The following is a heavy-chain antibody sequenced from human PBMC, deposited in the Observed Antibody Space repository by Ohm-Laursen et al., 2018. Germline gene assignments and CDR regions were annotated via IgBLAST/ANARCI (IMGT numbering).Heavy chain of an antibody. J-gene: IGHJ6*02. CDR1: GFTFSTYP. D-gene: IGHD4-17*01. V-gene: IGHV3-74*01. CDR3: VRPMTAATTRPYSYGMDV. CDR2: INSDDSRT. Sequence: SLRLSCAASGFTFSTYPMHWVRQAPGKGLVWVSRINSDDSRTDYADSVKGRFTISRDNAKNTLYLQMNSLRGEDTAVYYCVRPMTAATTRPYSYGMDVWGQGTTVTVSS.